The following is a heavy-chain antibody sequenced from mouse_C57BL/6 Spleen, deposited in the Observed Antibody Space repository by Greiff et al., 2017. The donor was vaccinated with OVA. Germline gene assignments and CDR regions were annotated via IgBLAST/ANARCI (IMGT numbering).Heavy chain of an antibody. D-gene: IGHD1-1*01. CDR3: ARSQIYYYALDY. CDR1: GYTFTSYW. V-gene: IGHV1-50*01. J-gene: IGHJ2*01. CDR2: IDPSDSYT. Sequence: VQLQQPGAELVKPGASVKLSCKASGYTFTSYWMQWVKQRPGQGLEWIGEIDPSDSYTNYNQKFKGKATLTVDTSSSTAYMQLSSLTSEDSAVYYCARSQIYYYALDYWGQGTTLTVSS.